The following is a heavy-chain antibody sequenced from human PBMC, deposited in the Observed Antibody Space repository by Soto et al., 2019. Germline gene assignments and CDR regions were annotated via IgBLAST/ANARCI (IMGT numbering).Heavy chain of an antibody. CDR1: GFSLSTSGMC. J-gene: IGHJ6*04. Sequence: SGPTLVNPPQTLTLTCTFSGFSLSTSGMCVSWIRQPPGKALEWLARIDWDDDKYYSTSLKTRLTISKDTSKNQVVLTMTNMDPVDTATYYCARIYLGYLEAGVDVWGKGTTVTVSS. D-gene: IGHD3-22*01. CDR3: ARIYLGYLEAGVDV. CDR2: IDWDDDK. V-gene: IGHV2-70*11.